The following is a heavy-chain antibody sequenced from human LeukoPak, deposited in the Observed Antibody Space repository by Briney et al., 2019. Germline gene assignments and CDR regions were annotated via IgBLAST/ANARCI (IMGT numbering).Heavy chain of an antibody. CDR2: IYYSGST. Sequence: SETLSLTCTVSGGSISSYYWSWIRQPPGKGLEWIGYIYYSGSTNYNPSLKSRVTISVDTSKNQFSLKLSSVTAADTAVYYCARGRRQLVFAWFDPWGQGTLVTVSS. D-gene: IGHD6-13*01. J-gene: IGHJ5*02. V-gene: IGHV4-59*12. CDR1: GGSISSYY. CDR3: ARGRRQLVFAWFDP.